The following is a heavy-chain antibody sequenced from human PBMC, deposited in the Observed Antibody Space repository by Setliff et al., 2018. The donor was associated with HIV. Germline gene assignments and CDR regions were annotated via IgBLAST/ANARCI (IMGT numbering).Heavy chain of an antibody. D-gene: IGHD4-17*01. V-gene: IGHV1-18*01. CDR3: ARQAVTTSGSDY. CDR2: ISGYNGNT. Sequence: ASVKVSCKASGYTFTSYGISWVRQAPGQGLEWMGWISGYNGNTNYAQKLQGRVTMTTDTSTTTAYMELRSLRSDDTAVYYCARQAVTTSGSDYWGQGTLVTVAS. CDR1: GYTFTSYG. J-gene: IGHJ4*02.